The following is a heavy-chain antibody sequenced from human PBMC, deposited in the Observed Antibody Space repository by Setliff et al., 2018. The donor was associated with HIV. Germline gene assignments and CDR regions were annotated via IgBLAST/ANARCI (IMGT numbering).Heavy chain of an antibody. J-gene: IGHJ6*03. CDR1: GGFIGTYY. D-gene: IGHD3-3*01. CDR2: VYYTGST. V-gene: IGHV4-59*13. CDR3: ARGRVTLNGVAAGHHYMDV. Sequence: SETLDLTCTLAGGFIGTYYWSWIRQSPGKGLGWIGSVYYTGSTNHNPSLESRVTMSVDTSKNQFSLRLMSLTAADTAIYYCARGRVTLNGVAAGHHYMDVWGKGNTVTVSS.